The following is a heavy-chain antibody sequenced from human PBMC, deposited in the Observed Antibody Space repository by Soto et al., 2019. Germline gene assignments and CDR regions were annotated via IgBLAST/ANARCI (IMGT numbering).Heavy chain of an antibody. CDR3: ARGRPEGAGPAP. J-gene: IGHJ5*02. Sequence: SETLSLTCTVSGGSISSGDYYWSWIRQPPGKGLEWIGYIYYSGSTYYNPSLKSRVTISVDTSKNQFSLKLSSVTAADTAVYYCARGRPEGAGPAPGGQGPLVPVSS. CDR1: GGSISSGDYY. CDR2: IYYSGST. V-gene: IGHV4-30-4*01. D-gene: IGHD6-6*01.